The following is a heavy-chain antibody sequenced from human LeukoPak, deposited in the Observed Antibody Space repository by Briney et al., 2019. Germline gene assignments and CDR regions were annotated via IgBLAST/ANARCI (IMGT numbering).Heavy chain of an antibody. CDR3: VTGFTTMAVDYFDY. Sequence: ASVKVSCKGSGKTLSDLSIHWLRQPPGKGLEWLGGSDPEDGERIYAQMFQGRVTMTEDTSIDTAYMELRSLRSEDTAVYYCVTGFTTMAVDYFDYWRQGTLATVSP. CDR2: SDPEDGER. J-gene: IGHJ4*02. D-gene: IGHD5-18*01. V-gene: IGHV1-24*01. CDR1: GKTLSDLS.